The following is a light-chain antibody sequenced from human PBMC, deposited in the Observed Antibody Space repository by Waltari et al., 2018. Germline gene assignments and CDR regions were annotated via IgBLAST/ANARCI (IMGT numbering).Light chain of an antibody. J-gene: IGLJ3*02. CDR2: RNN. Sequence: QSVLTQPPSASGTPGQRVTISCSGSRPNIGNNYVYCYQQLPGTAPKLLIYRNNQRPSGVPDRFSGSKSVTSASLAISGLRSEDEADYYCAAWDDSLSGRVFGGGTKVTVL. CDR1: RPNIGNNY. V-gene: IGLV1-47*01. CDR3: AAWDDSLSGRV.